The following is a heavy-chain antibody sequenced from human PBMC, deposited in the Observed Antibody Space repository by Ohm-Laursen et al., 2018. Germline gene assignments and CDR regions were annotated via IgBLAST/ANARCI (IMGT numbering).Heavy chain of an antibody. D-gene: IGHD1-26*01. CDR2: IYRGGST. J-gene: IGHJ4*02. CDR1: GFTVSSNY. CDR3: AREGVVGATVL. Sequence: SLRLSCSASGFTVSSNYMSWVRQAPGKGLEWVSVIYRGGSTYYADSVKGRFTISRDNSKNTLYLQMNSLRAEDTAVYYCAREGVVGATVLWGQGTLVTVSS. V-gene: IGHV3-66*01.